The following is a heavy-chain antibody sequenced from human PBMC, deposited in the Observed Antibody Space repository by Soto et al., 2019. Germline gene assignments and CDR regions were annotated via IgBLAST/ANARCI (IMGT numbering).Heavy chain of an antibody. CDR1: GYTFTSYG. D-gene: IGHD6-19*01. CDR3: ARRRGYSSVPDLSYYGMDV. J-gene: IGHJ6*02. Sequence: ASVKVSCKASGYTFTSYGISWVRQATGQGLEWMGWISAYNGNTNYAQKLQGRVTMTTDTSTSTAYMELRSLRSDDTAVYYCARRRGYSSVPDLSYYGMDVWGQGTTVTVSS. V-gene: IGHV1-18*04. CDR2: ISAYNGNT.